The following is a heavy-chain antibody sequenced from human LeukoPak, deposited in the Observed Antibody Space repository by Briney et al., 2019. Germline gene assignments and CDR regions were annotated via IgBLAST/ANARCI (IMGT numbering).Heavy chain of an antibody. J-gene: IGHJ4*02. D-gene: IGHD4-11*01. V-gene: IGHV3-15*01. Sequence: GGSLRLSCAASGFTFSNAWMSWVRQAPGKGLEWVGRIKSKTDGGTTDYAAPVKGRFTISRDDSKSFAYLQMNSLKTEDTAVYYCISPARTSNYITPFDYWGQGTLVTVSS. CDR2: IKSKTDGGTT. CDR1: GFTFSNAW. CDR3: ISPARTSNYITPFDY.